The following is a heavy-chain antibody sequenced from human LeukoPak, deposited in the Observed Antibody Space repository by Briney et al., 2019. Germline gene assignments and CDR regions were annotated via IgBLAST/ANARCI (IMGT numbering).Heavy chain of an antibody. D-gene: IGHD3-10*01. CDR3: ARDGGGYYYYMDV. J-gene: IGHJ6*03. CDR1: GFTFSSYW. V-gene: IGHV3-7*01. CDR2: IKQDGSEK. Sequence: GGSLRLSCAASGFTFSSYWMSWVRQAPGKGLEWVANIKQDGSEKYYVDSVKGQFTISRDNAKNSLYLQMNSLRAEDTAVYYCARDGGGYYYYMDVWGKGTTVTVSS.